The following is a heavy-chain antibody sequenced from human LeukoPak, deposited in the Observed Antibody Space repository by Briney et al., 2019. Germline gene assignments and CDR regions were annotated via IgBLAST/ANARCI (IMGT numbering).Heavy chain of an antibody. CDR3: ARQQGEQQLVGNAFDI. J-gene: IGHJ3*02. CDR2: VYPGDSED. CDR1: GYSFSNFW. V-gene: IGHV5-51*01. Sequence: GESLRISCKGSGYSFSNFWIGWVRQLPGKGLGWMGLVYPGDSEDRISPSFQGQVTISADKSISTAYLQWSSLKASDTAIYYCARQQGEQQLVGNAFDIWGQGTMVTVSS. D-gene: IGHD6-13*01.